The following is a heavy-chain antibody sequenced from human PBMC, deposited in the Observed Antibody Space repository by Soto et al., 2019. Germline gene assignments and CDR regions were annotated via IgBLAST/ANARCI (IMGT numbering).Heavy chain of an antibody. Sequence: PSETLSLTCTVSGGSISSGGYYWSWIRQHPGKGLEWIGYIYYSGSTYYNPSLKSRVTISVDTSKNQFSLKLSSVTAADTAVYYCARERVTIFASYMDVWGKGTTVTVSS. V-gene: IGHV4-31*03. D-gene: IGHD3-3*01. CDR1: GGSISSGGYY. CDR3: ARERVTIFASYMDV. J-gene: IGHJ6*03. CDR2: IYYSGST.